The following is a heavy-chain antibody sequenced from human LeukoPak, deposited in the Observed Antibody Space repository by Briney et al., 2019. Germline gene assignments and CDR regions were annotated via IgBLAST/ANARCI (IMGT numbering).Heavy chain of an antibody. CDR1: GYTLTELS. CDR2: FDPEDGET. V-gene: IGHV1-24*01. J-gene: IGHJ3*02. CDR3: ATALSYSSGWYNVAFDT. Sequence: EASVTVPFKVSGYTLTELSMHWVRQAPGKGLEWMGGFDPEDGETIYAQKFQGRVTMTEDTSTDTAYMELSSLRSEDTAVYYCATALSYSSGWYNVAFDTWGQGTMVTVSS. D-gene: IGHD6-19*01.